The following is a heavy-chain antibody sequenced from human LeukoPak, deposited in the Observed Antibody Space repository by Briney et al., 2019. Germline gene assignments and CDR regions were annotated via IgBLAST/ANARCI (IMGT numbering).Heavy chain of an antibody. J-gene: IGHJ4*02. Sequence: GGSLRLSCAASGFTFSSYGMHWVRQAPGKGLEWVAFIRYDGSNKYYADSVKGRFTISRDNSKNTVYLQMNSLRAEDTAVYYCAKDITTTVIAAGGYWGQGTLLTVSS. V-gene: IGHV3-30*02. CDR2: IRYDGSNK. D-gene: IGHD6-13*01. CDR1: GFTFSSYG. CDR3: AKDITTTVIAAGGY.